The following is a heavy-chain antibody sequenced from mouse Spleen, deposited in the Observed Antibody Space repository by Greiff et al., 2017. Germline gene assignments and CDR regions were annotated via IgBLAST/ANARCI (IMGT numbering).Heavy chain of an antibody. Sequence: EVKVVESGGGLVKPGGSLKLSCAASGFTFSDYGMHWVRQAPEKGLEWVAYISSGSSTIYYADTVKGRFTISRDNAKNTLFLQMTSLRSEDTAMYYCARPSTMITTAWFAYWGQGTLVTVSA. CDR3: ARPSTMITTAWFAY. CDR1: GFTFSDYG. CDR2: ISSGSSTI. D-gene: IGHD2-4*01. V-gene: IGHV5-17*01. J-gene: IGHJ3*01.